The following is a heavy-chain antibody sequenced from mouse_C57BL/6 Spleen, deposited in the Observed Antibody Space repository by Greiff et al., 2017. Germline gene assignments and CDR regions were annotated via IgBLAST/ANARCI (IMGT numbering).Heavy chain of an antibody. CDR3: TRYGSSSDWYFDV. Sequence: QVHVKQSGAELVRPGASVTLSCKASGYTFTDYEMHWVKQTPVHGLEWIGAIDPETGGTAYNQKFKGKAILTADKSSSTAYMELRSLTSEDSAVYYCTRYGSSSDWYFDVWGTGTTVTVSS. D-gene: IGHD1-1*02. V-gene: IGHV1-15*01. J-gene: IGHJ1*03. CDR1: GYTFTDYE. CDR2: IDPETGGT.